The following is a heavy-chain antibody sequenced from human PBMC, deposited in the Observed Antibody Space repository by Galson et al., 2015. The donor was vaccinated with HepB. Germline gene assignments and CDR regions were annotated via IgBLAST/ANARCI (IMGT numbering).Heavy chain of an antibody. CDR1: GYTFTSYA. CDR2: INAGNGNT. D-gene: IGHD5-12*01. V-gene: IGHV1-3*01. CDR3: ARGGKAGYSGYHGFDY. Sequence: SVKVSCKASGYTFTSYAMHWVRQAPGQRLEWMGWINAGNGNTQYSQKFQGRVTITRDTSASTAYMELGSLGSEDTAVYYCARGGKAGYSGYHGFDYWGQGTLVTVSS. J-gene: IGHJ4*02.